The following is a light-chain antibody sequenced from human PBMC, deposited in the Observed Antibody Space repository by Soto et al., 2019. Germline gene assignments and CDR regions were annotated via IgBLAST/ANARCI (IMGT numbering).Light chain of an antibody. V-gene: IGKV1-5*01. J-gene: IGKJ1*01. CDR3: QQYNSYSWT. CDR1: QTIGKG. Sequence: DIQLTQTPSTLSASVGDGVTITCRASQTIGKGLAWYQQKPGRAPKLLIYDASTLESGVPSRFSGSGSETEFTLTTSRLQPDDFATYYCQQYNSYSWTFGQGTKVDIK. CDR2: DAS.